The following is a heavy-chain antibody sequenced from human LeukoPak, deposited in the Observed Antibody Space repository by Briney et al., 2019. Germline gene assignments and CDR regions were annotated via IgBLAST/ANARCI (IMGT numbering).Heavy chain of an antibody. CDR1: GGTFSSYA. CDR3: ARDSEAVAFYGMDV. J-gene: IGHJ6*02. CDR2: IIPILGIA. D-gene: IGHD6-19*01. V-gene: IGHV1-69*04. Sequence: WASVTVSCKASGGTFSSYAISWVRQAPGQGLEWMGRIIPILGIANYAQKFQGRVTITADKSTSTAYMELSSLRSEDTAVYHCARDSEAVAFYGMDVWGQGTTVTVSS.